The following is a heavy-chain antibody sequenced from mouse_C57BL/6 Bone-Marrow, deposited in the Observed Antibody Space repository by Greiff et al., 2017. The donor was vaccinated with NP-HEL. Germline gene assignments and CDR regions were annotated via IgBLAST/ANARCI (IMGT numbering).Heavy chain of an antibody. CDR3: AREEFGNYVYFDY. Sequence: QVQLKQSGAELVMPGASVKLSCKASGYTFTSYWMHWVKQRPGQGLEWIGEIDPSDSYTNYNQKFKGKSTLTVDKSSSTAYMQLSSLTSEDSAVYYCAREEFGNYVYFDYCGHGTTLTVSS. CDR2: IDPSDSYT. CDR1: GYTFTSYW. J-gene: IGHJ2*01. V-gene: IGHV1-69*01. D-gene: IGHD2-10*02.